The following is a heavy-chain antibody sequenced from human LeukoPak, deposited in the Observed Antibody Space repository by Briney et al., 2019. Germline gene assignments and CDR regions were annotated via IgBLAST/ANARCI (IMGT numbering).Heavy chain of an antibody. D-gene: IGHD3-3*01. J-gene: IGHJ6*02. Sequence: GGSLRLSCAASGFTFSSYWMHWVRQAPGKGLVWVSRINSDGSSTSYADSVKGRFTISRDNAKNSLSVQMTTLRAEDTAVYYCARLFWNGYYPISFDHYYGMDVWGQGTTVTVSS. CDR1: GFTFSSYW. CDR3: ARLFWNGYYPISFDHYYGMDV. V-gene: IGHV3-74*01. CDR2: INSDGSST.